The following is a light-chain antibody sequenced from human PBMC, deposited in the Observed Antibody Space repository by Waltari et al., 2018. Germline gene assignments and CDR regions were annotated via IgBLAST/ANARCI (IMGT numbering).Light chain of an antibody. CDR2: DAS. CDR3: QQYDNLPV. Sequence: MTQSPSSLSASVGDRVTITCQASQDISNYLNWYQQKPGKAPKLLIYDASNLETGVPSRFSGSGSGTDFTFTISSLQPEDIATYYCQQYDNLPVFGPGTKVDIK. J-gene: IGKJ3*01. V-gene: IGKV1-33*01. CDR1: QDISNY.